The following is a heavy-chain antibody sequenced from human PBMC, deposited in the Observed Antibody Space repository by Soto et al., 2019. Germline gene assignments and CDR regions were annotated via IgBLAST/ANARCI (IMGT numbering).Heavy chain of an antibody. CDR3: ARDRESEYYDFGSGYWRRGHYYFES. CDR2: ISYDGSNK. J-gene: IGHJ4*02. Sequence: GGCLRLACAASGFTFSSYAMHWVRHAPGKGLEWVAVISYDGSNKYYADSVKGRFTISRDNSKNTLYLQMNSLRAEDTAVYYCARDRESEYYDFGSGYWRRGHYYFESLGQGTLGNVAS. D-gene: IGHD3-3*01. V-gene: IGHV3-30-3*01. CDR1: GFTFSSYA.